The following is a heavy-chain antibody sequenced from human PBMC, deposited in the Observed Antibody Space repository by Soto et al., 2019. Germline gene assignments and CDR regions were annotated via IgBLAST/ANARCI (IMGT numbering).Heavy chain of an antibody. CDR2: INAANGNT. D-gene: IGHD3-16*02. J-gene: IGHJ4*02. CDR3: ARYFDTFGGVIAGPRGGYFDY. Sequence: ASVKVSCKASGCIFTNYAMHWVRQAPGQRLEWMGWINAANGNTKYSQNFQGRVTITADKSTSTAYMELSSLRSEDTAVYYCARYFDTFGGVIAGPRGGYFDYWGQGTLVTVFS. CDR1: GCIFTNYA. V-gene: IGHV1-3*01.